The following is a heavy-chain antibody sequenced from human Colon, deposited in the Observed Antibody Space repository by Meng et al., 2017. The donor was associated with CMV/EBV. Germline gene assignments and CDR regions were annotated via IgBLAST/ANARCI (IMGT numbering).Heavy chain of an antibody. V-gene: IGHV1-8*01. CDR2: MNPNSGNT. D-gene: IGHD2-21*01. J-gene: IGHJ4*02. CDR1: VYTFTSYD. Sequence: ASVPVSFQSSVYTFTSYDINWVRQATGQGLEWMGWMNPNSGNTGYAQKFQGRVTMTMNTSISTAYMELSSLRYEDTDVYYCARGGRKSSGGDCYCLFWGQGTLVTVSS. CDR3: ARGGRKSSGGDCYCLF.